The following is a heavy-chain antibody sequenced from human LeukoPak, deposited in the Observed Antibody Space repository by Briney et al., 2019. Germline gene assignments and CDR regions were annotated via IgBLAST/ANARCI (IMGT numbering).Heavy chain of an antibody. CDR3: AKDRANWAIDD. CDR1: GFTFSSYW. V-gene: IGHV3-74*01. J-gene: IGHJ4*02. Sequence: GGSLRLSCAASGFTFSSYWMHWVRQAPGKGLVWVSRINSDGSSTSYADSVKGRFTISRDNAKNTLYLQMNSLRAEDTAVYYCAKDRANWAIDDWGQGTQVTVSS. D-gene: IGHD3-16*01. CDR2: INSDGSST.